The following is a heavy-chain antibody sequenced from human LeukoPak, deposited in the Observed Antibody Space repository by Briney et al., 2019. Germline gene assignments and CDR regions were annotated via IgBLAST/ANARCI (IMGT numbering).Heavy chain of an antibody. D-gene: IGHD2-15*01. CDR1: GFTFSSYE. J-gene: IGHJ4*02. V-gene: IGHV3-48*03. Sequence: GGSLRLSCAASGFTFSSYEMNWVRQAPGKGLEWVSYISSSGSTIYYADSVKGRFTISRDNAKNSLYLQMNSLRAEDTAVYYCARSGGGGSLDYWGQGTLVTVSS. CDR3: ARSGGGGSLDY. CDR2: ISSSGSTI.